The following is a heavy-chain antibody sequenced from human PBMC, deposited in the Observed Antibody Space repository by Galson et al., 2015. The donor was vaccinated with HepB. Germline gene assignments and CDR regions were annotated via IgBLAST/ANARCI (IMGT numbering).Heavy chain of an antibody. Sequence: SVKVSCKASGVTFSSYTLSWVRQAPGQGLEWMGRIIPVLDIANSTQKFHDRVTITADKPTNTAYMELRGLRSEDTAVYYCAVVDFSSSFYYYYGMDVWGQGTTVTVSS. CDR2: IIPVLDIA. D-gene: IGHD2-2*01. V-gene: IGHV1-69*02. J-gene: IGHJ6*02. CDR1: GVTFSSYT. CDR3: AVVDFSSSFYYYYGMDV.